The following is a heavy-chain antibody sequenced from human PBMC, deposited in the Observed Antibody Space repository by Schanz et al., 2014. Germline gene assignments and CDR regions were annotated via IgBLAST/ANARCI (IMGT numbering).Heavy chain of an antibody. CDR2: IGYLGDT. CDR1: GFTFSSYG. V-gene: IGHV3-13*01. Sequence: EVQLVESGGGVVQPGRSLRLSCAASGFTFSSYGMHWVRQGTGKGLEWVSTIGYLGDTYYPDSVKGRFTVSRDSGQNSLYLQMNSLRAGDTAVYYCARWTDWNLHYWGRGTLVTVSS. D-gene: IGHD1-1*01. J-gene: IGHJ2*01. CDR3: ARWTDWNLHY.